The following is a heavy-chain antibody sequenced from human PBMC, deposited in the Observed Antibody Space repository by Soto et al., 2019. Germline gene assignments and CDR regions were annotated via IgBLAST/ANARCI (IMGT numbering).Heavy chain of an antibody. J-gene: IGHJ5*02. CDR3: ASSHRYSSSWFRVIKNNWFDP. CDR2: IYHSGST. Sequence: SETLSLTCAVSGGSISSGGYSWSWIRQPPRKGLEWIGYIYHSGSTYYNPPLKSLVTISVDTPKNQLSLKLSSVTAAGTAVYYCASSHRYSSSWFRVIKNNWFDPWGQGTLVTVSS. D-gene: IGHD6-13*01. CDR1: GGSISSGGYS. V-gene: IGHV4-30-2*01.